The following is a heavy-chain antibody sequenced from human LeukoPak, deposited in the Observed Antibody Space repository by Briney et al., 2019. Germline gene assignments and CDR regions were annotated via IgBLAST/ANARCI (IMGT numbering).Heavy chain of an antibody. V-gene: IGHV3-48*01. Sequence: GSLRLSCAASGFTFSSYSMNWARQAPGKGLEWVSYISSSGTTISYAQSVKGRFTITRDNAQNSLTLHMNTLRADDTAVYYCAKDGGTHFDHWGQGTLVTVSS. CDR2: ISSSGTTI. CDR3: AKDGGTHFDH. D-gene: IGHD1-26*01. CDR1: GFTFSSYS. J-gene: IGHJ4*02.